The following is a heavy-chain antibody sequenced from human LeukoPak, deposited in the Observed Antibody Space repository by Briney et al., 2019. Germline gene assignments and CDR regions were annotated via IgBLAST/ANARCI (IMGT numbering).Heavy chain of an antibody. J-gene: IGHJ6*03. CDR3: ARVKNGFDGNGYPYYYYYMDV. Sequence: GGSLRRSCAASGFTFSDYYMSWIRQAPGKGLEWVSYISISGTTTYYGDSLKGRFTISRDNAKNSLYLQMNNVRAEDTAVYYCARVKNGFDGNGYPYYYYYMDVWGRGTTVTVSS. CDR1: GFTFSDYY. CDR2: ISISGTTT. V-gene: IGHV3-11*04. D-gene: IGHD3-22*01.